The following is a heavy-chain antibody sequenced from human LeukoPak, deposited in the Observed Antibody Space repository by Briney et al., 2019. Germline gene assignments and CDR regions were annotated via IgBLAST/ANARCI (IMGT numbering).Heavy chain of an antibody. J-gene: IGHJ4*02. CDR3: ATLSSGGIDY. CDR2: ISYDGSNK. D-gene: IGHD3-16*02. Sequence: GGSLRLSCAASGFTFSSYGMHWVRQAPGKGLEWVAVISYDGSNKYYADSVKGRFTISRDNSKNTLYLQMNSLRAEDTAVYYCATLSSGGIDYWGQGTLVTVSS. CDR1: GFTFSSYG. V-gene: IGHV3-30*03.